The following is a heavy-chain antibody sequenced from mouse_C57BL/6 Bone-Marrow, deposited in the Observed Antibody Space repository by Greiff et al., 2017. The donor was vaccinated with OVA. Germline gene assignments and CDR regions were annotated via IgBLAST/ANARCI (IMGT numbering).Heavy chain of an antibody. CDR1: GYTFTSYW. CDR2: INPSNGGT. D-gene: IGHD1-1*01. V-gene: IGHV1-53*01. Sequence: QVQLQQPGTELVKPGASVKLSCKASGYTFTSYWMHWVKQRPGQGLEWIGNINPSNGGTNYNEKFKSKATLTVDKSSSTAYMQLSSLTSEDSAVYYCARSTMHYYGSSYEDYWGQGTSVTVSS. J-gene: IGHJ4*01. CDR3: ARSTMHYYGSSYEDY.